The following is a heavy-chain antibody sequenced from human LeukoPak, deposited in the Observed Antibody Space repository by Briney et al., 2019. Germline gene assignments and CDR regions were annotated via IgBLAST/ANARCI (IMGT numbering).Heavy chain of an antibody. CDR1: GGTFSSYA. J-gene: IGHJ2*01. Sequence: ASVKVSCKASGGTFSSYAISWVRQAPGQGLEWMGGIIPIFGTANYAQKFQGRVTITADESTSTAYMELSSLRSEDTAVYYCARDTTSIAVAGPPYWYFDLWGRGTLVTVSS. V-gene: IGHV1-69*13. CDR2: IIPIFGTA. D-gene: IGHD6-19*01. CDR3: ARDTTSIAVAGPPYWYFDL.